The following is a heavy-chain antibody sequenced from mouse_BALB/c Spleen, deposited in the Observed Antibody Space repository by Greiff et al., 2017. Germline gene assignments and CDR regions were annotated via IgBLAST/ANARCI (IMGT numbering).Heavy chain of an antibody. D-gene: IGHD2-4*01. V-gene: IGHV5-17*02. Sequence: EVKLVESGGGLVQPGGSRKLSCAASGFTFSSFGMHWVRQPPEKGLEWVAYISSGSSTIYYADTMKGRFTISRANPKNTLFLQMTSLRSEDTAMYYCARGPTMITTGYAMDDWGQGTSVTVSS. CDR2: ISSGSSTI. J-gene: IGHJ4*01. CDR1: GFTFSSFG. CDR3: ARGPTMITTGYAMDD.